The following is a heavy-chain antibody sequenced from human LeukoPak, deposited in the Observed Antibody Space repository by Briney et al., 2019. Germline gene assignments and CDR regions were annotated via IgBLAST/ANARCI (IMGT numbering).Heavy chain of an antibody. Sequence: SENLSLTCTVSGGSISSYYWSWIRQPPGKGLEWIGYIYYSGSTNYNPSLKSRVTMSVDTSKSQFSLKLSSVTAADTAVYYCARDGTYYYNSRHAFDIWGQGTMVTVSS. D-gene: IGHD3-22*01. CDR3: ARDGTYYYNSRHAFDI. CDR2: IYYSGST. J-gene: IGHJ3*02. CDR1: GGSISSYY. V-gene: IGHV4-59*01.